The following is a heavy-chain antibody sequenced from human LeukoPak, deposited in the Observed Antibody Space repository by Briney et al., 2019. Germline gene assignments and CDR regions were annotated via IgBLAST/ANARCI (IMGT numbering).Heavy chain of an antibody. Sequence: PGGSLRLSCAASGFTFSSYWMSWVRQAPGKGLEWVANIKQDGSEKYYVDSVKGRFTISRDNAKNSLYLQMNSLRAEDTAVYYCARDKGGQWLVLEHWGQGTLVTVSS. V-gene: IGHV3-7*01. CDR3: ARDKGGQWLVLEH. J-gene: IGHJ1*01. CDR1: GFTFSSYW. CDR2: IKQDGSEK. D-gene: IGHD6-19*01.